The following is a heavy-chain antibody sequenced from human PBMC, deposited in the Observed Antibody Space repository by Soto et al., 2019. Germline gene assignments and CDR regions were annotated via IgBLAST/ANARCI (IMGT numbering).Heavy chain of an antibody. Sequence: GGSLRLSCAASGFSFSTYEMNWVHQAPGKGLEWVSYISKNGIDIYYAYSVKGRFTISRDNANNSLFLQMDSLRPEDTAVYYCAPRKYGSFNIGAFNIWGQGTMVTV. D-gene: IGHD1-26*01. CDR3: APRKYGSFNIGAFNI. J-gene: IGHJ3*02. CDR1: GFSFSTYE. CDR2: ISKNGIDI. V-gene: IGHV3-48*03.